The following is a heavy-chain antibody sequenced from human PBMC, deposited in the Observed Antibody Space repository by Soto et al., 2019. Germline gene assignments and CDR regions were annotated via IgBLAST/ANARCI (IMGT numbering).Heavy chain of an antibody. J-gene: IGHJ4*02. CDR1: GFTFSNYA. CDR3: ARGPSTVATWLDY. V-gene: IGHV3-64*02. D-gene: IGHD4-17*01. CDR2: ISDNGGTT. Sequence: EAQLVESGEGLVQPGGSLRLSCAASGFTFSNYAMHWVRQAPGKGLEYVSAISDNGGTTYYADSVKGRFTISRDNSKNTLYIQMGSLRAEDMAVYYCARGPSTVATWLDYWGQGTLVTVSS.